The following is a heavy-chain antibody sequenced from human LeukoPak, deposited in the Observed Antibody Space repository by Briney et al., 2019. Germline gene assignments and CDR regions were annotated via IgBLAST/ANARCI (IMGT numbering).Heavy chain of an antibody. CDR3: VRDANYHDGSNYYDVLDI. D-gene: IGHD3-22*01. CDR2: IRGDGSRK. J-gene: IGHJ3*02. V-gene: IGHV3-7*01. Sequence: GGSLRLSCAASGFNFNNYWMTWVRQAPGKGLEWVANIRGDGSRKYCLDSVEGRFTISRDNAQNSLFLQMSSLRADDTAVYYCVRDANYHDGSNYYDVLDIWGQGTMVTVSS. CDR1: GFNFNNYW.